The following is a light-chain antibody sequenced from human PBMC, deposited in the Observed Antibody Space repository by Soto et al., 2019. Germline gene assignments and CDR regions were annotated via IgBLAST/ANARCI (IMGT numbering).Light chain of an antibody. V-gene: IGKV1-39*01. Sequence: DVQMTQSPSSLSASVGDSVTITCRASQSVTWYLNWYQQKPGKAPKLLIYTASTLQSGVPSGFSGTGSGTDFSLTISSLQPEDFATYYCQQTSSAPLTFGGGTKVDIK. J-gene: IGKJ4*01. CDR3: QQTSSAPLT. CDR2: TAS. CDR1: QSVTWY.